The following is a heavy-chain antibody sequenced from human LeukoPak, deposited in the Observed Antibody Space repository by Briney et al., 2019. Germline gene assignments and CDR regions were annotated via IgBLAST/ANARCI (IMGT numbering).Heavy chain of an antibody. V-gene: IGHV5-10-1*01. CDR2: IDPSDSYT. J-gene: IGHJ4*02. CDR1: GYSFTSYW. D-gene: IGHD2-2*01. CDR3: ASHCSSTSCYRYFDY. Sequence: GGSLRISCKGSGYSFTSYWISWVRLMPGKGLEWMGRIDPSDSYTNYSPSFQGHVTISADKSISTAYLQWSSLKASDTAMYYCASHCSSTSCYRYFDYWGQGTLVTVSS.